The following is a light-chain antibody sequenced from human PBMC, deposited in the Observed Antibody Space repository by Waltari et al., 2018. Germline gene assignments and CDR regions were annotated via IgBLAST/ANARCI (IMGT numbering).Light chain of an antibody. CDR2: DAS. CDR1: QDISHY. V-gene: IGKV1-33*01. CDR3: QQYDTLPAFT. J-gene: IGKJ3*01. Sequence: DIQMTQSPSSLSASVGDRVSVTCQASQDISHYLNWYHQKPGKAPKLLIYDASILEKGVPSRFSGSGSGTNFTFTINGLQPEDIGIYYCQQYDTLPAFTLGPGTKVDFK.